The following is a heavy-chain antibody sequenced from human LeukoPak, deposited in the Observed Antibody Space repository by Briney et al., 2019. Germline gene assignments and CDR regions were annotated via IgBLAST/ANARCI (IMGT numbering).Heavy chain of an antibody. D-gene: IGHD4-17*01. CDR3: ARSYYGGYVYAMIDY. CDR1: GGSVSSSNYY. J-gene: IGHJ4*02. CDR2: IYYGGST. V-gene: IGHV4-31*03. Sequence: SETLSLTCTVSGGSVSSSNYYWSWIRQHPGKGLEWIGYIYYGGSTYYNPSLKSRVTISVDTSKNQFSLKLSSVTAADTAVYYCARSYYGGYVYAMIDYWGQGTLVTVSS.